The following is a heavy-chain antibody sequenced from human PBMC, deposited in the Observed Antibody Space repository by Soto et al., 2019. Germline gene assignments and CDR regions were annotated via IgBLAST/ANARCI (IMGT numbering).Heavy chain of an antibody. Sequence: QVQLVQSGAEVKKPGASVKASCTASGYTFKSFYMHWVRQAPGQGLEWIGMINPTDGSVSFSQKCEDGVPLTTDSPTGTVYMEMSSLAREDTAVDFCARDFGRHGAVDTTVWVDPWGQGTLVTVSS. CDR3: ARDFGRHGAVDTTVWVDP. J-gene: IGHJ5*02. CDR2: INPTDGSV. V-gene: IGHV1-46*02. D-gene: IGHD4-17*01. CDR1: GYTFKSFY.